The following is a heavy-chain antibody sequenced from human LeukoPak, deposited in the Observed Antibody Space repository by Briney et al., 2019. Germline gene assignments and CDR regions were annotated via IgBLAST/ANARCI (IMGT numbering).Heavy chain of an antibody. CDR2: IYSGGST. CDR1: GFTVSSNY. D-gene: IGHD5-12*01. V-gene: IGHV3-53*01. CDR3: ARDGRGYGDYLQH. Sequence: PGGSLRLSCAASGFTVSSNYMSWVRQAPGKGLEWVSVIYSGGSTYYADSVKGRFTISRDNSKNTLYLQMNSLRAEDTAVYYCARDGRGYGDYLQHWGQGTLVTVSS. J-gene: IGHJ1*01.